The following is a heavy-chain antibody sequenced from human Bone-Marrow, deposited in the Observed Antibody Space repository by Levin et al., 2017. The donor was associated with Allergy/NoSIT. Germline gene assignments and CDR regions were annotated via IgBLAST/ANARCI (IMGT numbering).Heavy chain of an antibody. CDR1: GFTFSGYW. CDR2: INRDGGDG. CDR3: ARNGAWSSEF. Sequence: GGSLRLSCASSGFTFSGYWMAWVRQAPGKGLEWVANINRDGGDGYYVDSVKGRFTISRDNARNSLDLQMNSLRVEDTAVYYCARNGAWSSEFWGQGPLVTLSS. D-gene: IGHD2-8*01. V-gene: IGHV3-7*02. J-gene: IGHJ4*02.